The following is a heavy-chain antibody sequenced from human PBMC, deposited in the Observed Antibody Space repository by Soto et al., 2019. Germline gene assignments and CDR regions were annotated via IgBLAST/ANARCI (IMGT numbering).Heavy chain of an antibody. Sequence: GGSLRLSCAASGFTFSSYSMNWVRQAPGKGLEWVSSLSGSGANTYYADSVKGRFTIFRDNSKNTLYLQMNNLRVEDTAIYYYAKHRPPPLVGAVSNDHWGQGILVTIA. J-gene: IGHJ4*02. V-gene: IGHV3-23*01. D-gene: IGHD3-10*01. CDR2: LSGSGANT. CDR3: AKHRPPPLVGAVSNDH. CDR1: GFTFSSYS.